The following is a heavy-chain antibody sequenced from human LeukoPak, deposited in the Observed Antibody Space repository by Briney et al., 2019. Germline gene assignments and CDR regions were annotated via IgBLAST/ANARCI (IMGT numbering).Heavy chain of an antibody. V-gene: IGHV1-8*01. CDR3: AREGNDSSGYLSY. Sequence: ASVKVSCKASGYTFTSYDINWVRQATGQGLEWMGWMNPNSGNTGYAQKSQGRGNMTRNTSISTAYMELSSLRSEDTAVYYCAREGNDSSGYLSYWGQGTLVTVSS. CDR1: GYTFTSYD. J-gene: IGHJ4*02. CDR2: MNPNSGNT. D-gene: IGHD3-22*01.